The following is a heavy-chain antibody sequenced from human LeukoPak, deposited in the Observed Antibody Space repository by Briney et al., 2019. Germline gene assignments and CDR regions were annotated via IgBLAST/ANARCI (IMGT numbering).Heavy chain of an antibody. Sequence: GGSLRLSCAASGFTFDDYGMSWVRQAPGKGLEWVSGINWNGGSTGYADSVKGRFTISRDNAKNSLYLQMNSLRAEDTAVYYCARVATYYYDSSGYPYDAFDIWGQGTMVTVSS. V-gene: IGHV3-20*04. CDR1: GFTFDDYG. CDR3: ARVATYYYDSSGYPYDAFDI. J-gene: IGHJ3*02. D-gene: IGHD3-22*01. CDR2: INWNGGST.